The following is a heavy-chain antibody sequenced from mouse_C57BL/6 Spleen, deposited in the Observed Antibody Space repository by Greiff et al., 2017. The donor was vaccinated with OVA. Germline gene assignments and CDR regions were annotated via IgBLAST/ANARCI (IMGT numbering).Heavy chain of an antibody. CDR3: ARRGDGYPFDY. Sequence: QVQLQQPGAELVKPGASVKMSCKASGYTFTSYWITWVKQRPGQGLEWIGDIYPGSGSTNYNEKVKGKATLTVDTSSSTAYMQLSSLTSEDSAIYYCARRGDGYPFDYWGQGTTLTVSS. J-gene: IGHJ2*01. V-gene: IGHV1-55*01. CDR1: GYTFTSYW. D-gene: IGHD2-3*01. CDR2: IYPGSGST.